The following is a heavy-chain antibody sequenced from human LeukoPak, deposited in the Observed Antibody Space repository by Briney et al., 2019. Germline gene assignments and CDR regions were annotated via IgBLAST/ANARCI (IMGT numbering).Heavy chain of an antibody. Sequence: GGSLRLSCAASAFTFSRYWMHWVRQAPGKGLVWVSRIKSDGSSTTYADSVKGRFTISRDNAKNTLYLQMNSLRAEDAAVYYCATNYYGSGPDHWGQGTLVTVSS. D-gene: IGHD3-10*01. V-gene: IGHV3-74*01. CDR1: AFTFSRYW. CDR3: ATNYYGSGPDH. CDR2: IKSDGSST. J-gene: IGHJ4*02.